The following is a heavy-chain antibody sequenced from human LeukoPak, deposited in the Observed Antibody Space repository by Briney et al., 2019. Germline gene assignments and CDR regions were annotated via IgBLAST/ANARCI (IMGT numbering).Heavy chain of an antibody. CDR2: ITTGDGNT. Sequence: GESLRLSCTASGFTFSSYTMTWVRQAPGKELKWVSTITTGDGNTYYADSVKGRFTVSRDDSKNTLYLQMNSLRAEDTAVYYCAKDGGLWVSAHWGDSWGRGTLVAVSS. CDR3: AKDGGLWVSAHWGDS. J-gene: IGHJ4*02. CDR1: GFTFSSYT. V-gene: IGHV3-23*01. D-gene: IGHD7-27*01.